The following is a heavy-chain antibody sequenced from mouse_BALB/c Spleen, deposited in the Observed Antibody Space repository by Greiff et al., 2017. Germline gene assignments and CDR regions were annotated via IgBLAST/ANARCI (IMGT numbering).Heavy chain of an antibody. Sequence: EVMLVESGGGLVKPGGSLKLSCAASGFTFSSYTMSWVRQTPEKRLEWVATISSGGSYTYYPDSVKGRFTISRDNAKNTLYLQMSSLKSEDTAMYYCTRDSTSGDYFDYWGQGTTLTVSS. CDR1: GFTFSSYT. V-gene: IGHV5-6-4*01. CDR2: ISSGGSYT. CDR3: TRDSTSGDYFDY. J-gene: IGHJ2*01.